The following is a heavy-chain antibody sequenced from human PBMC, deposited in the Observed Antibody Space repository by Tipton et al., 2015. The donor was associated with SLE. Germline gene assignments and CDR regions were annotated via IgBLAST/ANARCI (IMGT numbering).Heavy chain of an antibody. Sequence: GSLRLSCAAAGFIFDSYEMNWVRQAPERGLEWISYISGSSATIYYAESVKARFTVSRDNAKNILYLHMNSLRVEDTGVYYCGGDPWILGPTAHWGHGTQVTVSS. V-gene: IGHV3-48*03. D-gene: IGHD1-1*01. J-gene: IGHJ4*01. CDR1: GFIFDSYE. CDR2: ISGSSATI. CDR3: GGDPWILGPTAH.